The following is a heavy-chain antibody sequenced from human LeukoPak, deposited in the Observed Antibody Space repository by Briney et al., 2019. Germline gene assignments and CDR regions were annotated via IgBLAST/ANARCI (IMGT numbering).Heavy chain of an antibody. CDR1: GGSISSYY. CDR3: ARGGVGRNNWFDP. V-gene: IGHV4-34*01. J-gene: IGHJ5*02. Sequence: PSETLSLTCTVSGGSISSYYWSWIRQPPGKGLEWIGEINHSGSTNYNPSLKSRVTISVDTSKNQFSLKLSSVTAADTAVYYCARGGVGRNNWFDPWGQGTLVTVSS. D-gene: IGHD3-3*01. CDR2: INHSGST.